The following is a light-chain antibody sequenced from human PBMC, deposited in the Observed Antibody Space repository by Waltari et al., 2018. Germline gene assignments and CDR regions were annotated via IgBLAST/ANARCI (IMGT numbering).Light chain of an antibody. V-gene: IGKV3-11*01. J-gene: IGKJ2*01. CDR1: QSVSTY. Sequence: EIVLTQSPATLSLSPGERATLSCRASQSVSTYLTRSQQKPGQAPRLLIYDASRRATGIPARFSGSGSGTDFTLTISSLEPEDFAVYYCQQRGNWPSGYTFGQGTKLEIK. CDR3: QQRGNWPSGYT. CDR2: DAS.